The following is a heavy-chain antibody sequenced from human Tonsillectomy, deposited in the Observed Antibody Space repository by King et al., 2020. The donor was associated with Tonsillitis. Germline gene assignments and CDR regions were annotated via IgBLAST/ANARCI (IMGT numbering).Heavy chain of an antibody. V-gene: IGHV3-30-3*01. CDR3: AGGDRTQPWLYYFHY. D-gene: IGHD5-18*01. J-gene: IGHJ4*02. Sequence: VQLVESGGGVVQPGRSLRLSCAASGFTFSSYVMHWVRQAPGKGLEWVAVISNDGSIKYYADSVKGRFTISRDNSKNTLYLQMNSLRGEDTAVYYCAGGDRTQPWLYYFHYWGQGTLVTVSS. CDR2: ISNDGSIK. CDR1: GFTFSSYV.